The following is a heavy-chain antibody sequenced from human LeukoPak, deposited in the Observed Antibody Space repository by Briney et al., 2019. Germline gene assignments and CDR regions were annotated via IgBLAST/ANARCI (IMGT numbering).Heavy chain of an antibody. V-gene: IGHV4-39*07. CDR3: AREAPISDSGSYCKSLGY. CDR2: IYHTGKS. J-gene: IGHJ4*02. Sequence: SETLSLTCTVTGGSISSSGYYWDWIRQPPGKGLEWIASIYHTGKSYYNPSLKSRVTISVDTSKNQISLKLRSVTAADTAVYYCAREAPISDSGSYCKSLGYWGQGTLVTVSS. CDR1: GGSISSSGYY. D-gene: IGHD3-10*01.